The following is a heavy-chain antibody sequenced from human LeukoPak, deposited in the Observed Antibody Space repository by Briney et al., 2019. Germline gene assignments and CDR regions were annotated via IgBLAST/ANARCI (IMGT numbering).Heavy chain of an antibody. Sequence: PSGTLSLTCAVSGGSTSSSAWWSWVRQPPGRGLEWIGYIYRNENPTYNPPLKSRATMSVDKSKNQFSPRLSSVTAADTAVYYGARDPDCSNTNCPFDYWGQGTLVIVSS. CDR3: ARDPDCSNTNCPFDY. CDR1: GGSTSSSAW. CDR2: IYRNENP. D-gene: IGHD2-2*01. J-gene: IGHJ4*02. V-gene: IGHV4-4*02.